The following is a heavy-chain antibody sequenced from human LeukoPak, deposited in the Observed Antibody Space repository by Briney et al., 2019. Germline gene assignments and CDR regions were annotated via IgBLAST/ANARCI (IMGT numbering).Heavy chain of an antibody. V-gene: IGHV1-2*02. Sequence: ASVKVSCKASGCTFTGYYMHWVRQAPGQGLEWMGWINPNSGGTNYAQKFQGRVTMTRDTSISTAYMELSRLRSDDTAVYYCARGGSYGSNYYYYMDVWGKGTTVTVSS. J-gene: IGHJ6*03. CDR2: INPNSGGT. CDR1: GCTFTGYY. CDR3: ARGGSYGSNYYYYMDV. D-gene: IGHD3-10*01.